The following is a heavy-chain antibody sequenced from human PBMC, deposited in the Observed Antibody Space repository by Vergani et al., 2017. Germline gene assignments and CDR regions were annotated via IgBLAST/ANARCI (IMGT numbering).Heavy chain of an antibody. Sequence: VQLVESGGGVVQPGRSLRLSCAASGFTFSSYSMNWVRQAPGKGLEWVSSISSSSSYIYYADSVKGRFTISRDNAKNSLYLQMNSLRAEDTAVYYCAGMYDYYGSGNVYGMDVWGQGTTVTVSS. CDR2: ISSSSSYI. CDR1: GFTFSSYS. D-gene: IGHD3-10*01. CDR3: AGMYDYYGSGNVYGMDV. V-gene: IGHV3-21*01. J-gene: IGHJ6*02.